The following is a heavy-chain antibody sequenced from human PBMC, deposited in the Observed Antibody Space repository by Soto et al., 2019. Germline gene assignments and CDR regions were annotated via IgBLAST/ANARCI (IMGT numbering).Heavy chain of an antibody. D-gene: IGHD2-8*01. CDR2: IYYSGST. J-gene: IGHJ3*02. V-gene: IGHV4-59*01. CDR3: ARANGAFDI. CDR1: GGSISSYY. Sequence: SETLSLTCTVSGGSISSYYWSWIRQPPGKGLEWIGYIYYSGSTNYNPSLRSRVTISVDTSKNQFSLKLSSVTAADTAVYYCARANGAFDIWGQGTMVTVSS.